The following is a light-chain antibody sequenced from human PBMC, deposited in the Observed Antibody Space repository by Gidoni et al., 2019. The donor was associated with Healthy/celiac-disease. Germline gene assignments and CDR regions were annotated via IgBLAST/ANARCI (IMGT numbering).Light chain of an antibody. J-gene: IGKJ3*01. CDR2: AAS. V-gene: IGKV1-39*01. CDR3: QQSYSTPGGT. Sequence: DIQLTQSPSSLSASVGDRVTITCRASQSISSHLNWYQQKPGKAPNLLIYAASSLQSGVPSSFSGSGSGTDFTRTISSLQPEDFATYYCQQSYSTPGGTFGPGTKVEIK. CDR1: QSISSH.